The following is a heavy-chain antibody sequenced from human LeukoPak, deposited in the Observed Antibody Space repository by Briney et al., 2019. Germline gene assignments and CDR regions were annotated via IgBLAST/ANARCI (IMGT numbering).Heavy chain of an antibody. CDR1: GFTFSSNW. Sequence: GGSLRLSCAVSGFTFSSNWMSWVRQAPAKGLERVAHIKQDGSDKYYVDSVKGRFTISRDNAKNSLYLQMNSLRVEDTAVYFCARYGRNWDLDQWGQGTLVTVSS. CDR2: IKQDGSDK. V-gene: IGHV3-7*01. D-gene: IGHD7-27*01. J-gene: IGHJ4*02. CDR3: ARYGRNWDLDQ.